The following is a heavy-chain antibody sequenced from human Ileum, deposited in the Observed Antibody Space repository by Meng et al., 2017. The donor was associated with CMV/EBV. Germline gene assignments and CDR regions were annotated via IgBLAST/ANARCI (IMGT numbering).Heavy chain of an antibody. V-gene: IGHV3-23*01. J-gene: IGHJ4*02. CDR2: SSGRGGST. CDR3: AKDQAVVVPAAFYDY. D-gene: IGHD2-2*01. CDR1: GFTFNTYG. Sequence: SGFTFNTYGRSWVRQAPGKGLEWVADSSGRGGSTYYADYVKGRLSISEENSKNTLYLQMNRLRAEDTAVNYWAKDQAVVVPAAFYDYWGQGTLVTVSS.